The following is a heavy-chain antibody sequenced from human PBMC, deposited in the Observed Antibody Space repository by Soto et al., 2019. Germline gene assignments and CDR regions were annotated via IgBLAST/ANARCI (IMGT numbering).Heavy chain of an antibody. V-gene: IGHV1-69*13. D-gene: IGHD3-22*01. Sequence: SVKVSCKASGGTFSSYAISWVRQAPGQGLEWMGGIIPIFGTANYAQKFQGRVTITADESTSTAYMELSSLRSEDTAVYYCARVSDYYDSSGYYPLDYWGQGTLVTVSS. CDR1: GGTFSSYA. CDR2: IIPIFGTA. CDR3: ARVSDYYDSSGYYPLDY. J-gene: IGHJ4*02.